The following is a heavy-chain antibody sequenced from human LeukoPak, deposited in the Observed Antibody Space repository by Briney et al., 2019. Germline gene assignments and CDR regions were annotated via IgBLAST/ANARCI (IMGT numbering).Heavy chain of an antibody. V-gene: IGHV1-18*01. CDR1: GYTFTSYG. CDR3: ARDVYDILTGYYWRGQLPHDY. J-gene: IGHJ4*02. D-gene: IGHD3-9*01. Sequence: GASVKVSCKASGYTFTSYGISWVRQAPGQGLEWMGWISAYNGNTNYAQKLQGRVTMTTDTSASTAYMELRSLRSDDTAVYYCARDVYDILTGYYWRGQLPHDYWGQGTLVTVSS. CDR2: ISAYNGNT.